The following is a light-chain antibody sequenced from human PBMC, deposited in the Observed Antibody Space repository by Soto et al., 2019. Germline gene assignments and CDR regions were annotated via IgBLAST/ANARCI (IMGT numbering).Light chain of an antibody. J-gene: IGKJ4*01. Sequence: IQLTQSPSSLAPLVCGRGTSICRASQGITTHINWFQQKAGKAPKLLIYAASTLQSGVPSRFSGSGSGTDFTLTISSLQPEDFATYFCQHDYSTPLTFGQGTKVDIK. CDR2: AAS. V-gene: IGKV1-39*01. CDR1: QGITTH. CDR3: QHDYSTPLT.